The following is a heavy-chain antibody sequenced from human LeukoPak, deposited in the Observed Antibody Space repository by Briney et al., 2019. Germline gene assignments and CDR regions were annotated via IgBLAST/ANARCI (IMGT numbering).Heavy chain of an antibody. V-gene: IGHV4-61*01. Sequence: SETLSLTCSASGASVSSGSYHWSWIRQAPGKGLEWIGHNGNTNYNPSPKSRVIISIDTSKNQFSLKLSSVTAADTALYYCVTYYGGGGGRGHWGPGTLVTVSS. CDR1: GASVSSGSYH. D-gene: IGHD3-22*01. CDR2: NGNT. J-gene: IGHJ4*02. CDR3: VTYYGGGGGRGH.